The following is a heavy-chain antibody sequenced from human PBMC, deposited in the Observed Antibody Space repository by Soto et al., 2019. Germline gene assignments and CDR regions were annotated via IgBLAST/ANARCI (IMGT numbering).Heavy chain of an antibody. CDR1: GFTFSSYW. Sequence: EVQLVESGGGLVQPGGSLRLSCAASGFTFSSYWMSWVRQAPGKGLEWVANIKQDGSEKYYVDSVKGRYTISRGNAKNSLYLQMSSLRAEDTAVYYCARDSRRFFDYWGQGPLVTVAS. CDR2: IKQDGSEK. CDR3: ARDSRRFFDY. J-gene: IGHJ4*02. V-gene: IGHV3-7*03.